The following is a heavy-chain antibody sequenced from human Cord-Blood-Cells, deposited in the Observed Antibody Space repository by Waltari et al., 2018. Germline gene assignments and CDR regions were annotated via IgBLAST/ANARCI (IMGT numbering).Heavy chain of an antibody. CDR2: ISGSGGST. CDR1: GFTFSSCA. J-gene: IGHJ4*02. V-gene: IGHV3-23*01. D-gene: IGHD3-16*01. Sequence: EVQLLESGGGLVQPGGSLRLSCAASGFTFSSCAMGWVRQGRGRGWGWVSAISGSGGSTSYADSVKGRFTIPRENSKTTLYLKMNSRRAEDTAVYYGAKGGGRWGQGTLVTVSS. CDR3: AKGGGR.